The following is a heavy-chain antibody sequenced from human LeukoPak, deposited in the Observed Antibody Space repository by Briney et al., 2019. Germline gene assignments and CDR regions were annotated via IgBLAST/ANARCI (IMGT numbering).Heavy chain of an antibody. J-gene: IGHJ4*02. CDR2: IGYSGST. D-gene: IGHD2-15*01. CDR3: ARLHCSGGRCYTDGQPFDFDY. V-gene: IGHV4-31*03. CDR1: GGSISSGGYY. Sequence: SQTLSLTCTVSGGSISSGGYYWRWIRQHPGKGLEWIVIIGYSGSTYYNPSLKTRITISVDTSKNQFSLKLSSVTAADTAVYYCARLHCSGGRCYTDGQPFDFDYWGQGTLVTVPS.